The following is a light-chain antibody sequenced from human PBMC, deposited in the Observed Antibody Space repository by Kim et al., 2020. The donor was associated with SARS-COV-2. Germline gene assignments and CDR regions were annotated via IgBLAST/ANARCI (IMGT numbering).Light chain of an antibody. Sequence: PGQSVTMSCTGTSSDVGRYNYVSWYQQHPGKAPKVMIYDVTKRPSGVPDRFSGSKSGNTASLTISGLQGEDEAEYYCCSFAGNSAVFGGGTQLTVL. V-gene: IGLV2-11*01. CDR1: SSDVGRYNY. CDR2: DVT. J-gene: IGLJ2*01. CDR3: CSFAGNSAV.